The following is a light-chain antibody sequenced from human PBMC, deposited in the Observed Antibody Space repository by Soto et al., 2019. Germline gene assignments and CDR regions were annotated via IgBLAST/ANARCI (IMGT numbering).Light chain of an antibody. CDR2: WAS. CDR1: QSVLYSSNNKNY. J-gene: IGKJ2*01. CDR3: QQYESTPPT. V-gene: IGKV4-1*01. Sequence: DIVMTQSPDSLAVSLGERDTIICKSSQSVLYSSNNKNYLAWYQQRPGQPPKLLIYWASTRESGVPDRFSGSGSGTDFTLTITSLQAEDVAVYYCQQYESTPPTFGQGTKLEIK.